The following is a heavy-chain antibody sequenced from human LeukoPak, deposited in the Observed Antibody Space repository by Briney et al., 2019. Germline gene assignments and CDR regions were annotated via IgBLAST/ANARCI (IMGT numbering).Heavy chain of an antibody. CDR1: GGSISSYY. CDR3: ARSKASTAAARPYYFDY. CDR2: IYTSGST. Sequence: ETLSLTCTVSGGSISSYYWSWIRQPAGKGPEWTGRIYTSGSTNYNPSLKSRVTMSVDTSKNQFSLKLSSVTAADTAVYYCARSKASTAAARPYYFDYWGQGTLVTVSS. V-gene: IGHV4-4*07. J-gene: IGHJ4*02. D-gene: IGHD6-6*01.